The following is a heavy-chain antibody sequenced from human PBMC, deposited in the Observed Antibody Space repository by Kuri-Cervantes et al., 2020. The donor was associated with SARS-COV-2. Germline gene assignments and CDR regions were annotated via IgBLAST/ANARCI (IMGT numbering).Heavy chain of an antibody. CDR2: IIPIFGTA. CDR3: ANLREVEYYGMDV. D-gene: IGHD1-26*01. CDR1: GGTFSSYA. Sequence: SVKVSCKASGGTFSSYAISWVRQAPGQGLEWMGGIIPIFGTANHAQKFQGRVTITADESTSTAYMELSSLRSEDTAVYYCANLREVEYYGMDVWGQGTTVTVSS. J-gene: IGHJ6*02. V-gene: IGHV1-69*13.